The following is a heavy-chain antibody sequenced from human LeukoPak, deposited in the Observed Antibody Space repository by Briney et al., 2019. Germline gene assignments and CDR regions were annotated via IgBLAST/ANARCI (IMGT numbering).Heavy chain of an antibody. CDR3: ARAKIVSFNWFDP. V-gene: IGHV3-74*01. J-gene: IGHJ5*02. CDR1: GFTFSSYW. Sequence: PGGSLRLSCAASGFTFSSYWMHWVRQAPGKGLVWVSRINSDGSSTSYADSVKGRFTISRDDAKNTLYLQMNSLRTEDTDVYYCARAKIVSFNWFDPWGQGTLVTVSS. CDR2: INSDGSST. D-gene: IGHD3-22*01.